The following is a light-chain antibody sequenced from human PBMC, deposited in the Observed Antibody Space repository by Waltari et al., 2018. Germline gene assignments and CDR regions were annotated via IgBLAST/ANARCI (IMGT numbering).Light chain of an antibody. V-gene: IGLV1-47*01. CDR2: RND. Sequence: QSLLTQPPSASGTPGQRVIISCSGSSSNIGNNYVYWYQHVPGRAPKLLIYRNDRRPSGVPYRFSGSKSGTSASLAISGLRSEDEADYYCAVWDNSLSVQWVFGGGTKLTVL. CDR1: SSNIGNNY. CDR3: AVWDNSLSVQWV. J-gene: IGLJ3*02.